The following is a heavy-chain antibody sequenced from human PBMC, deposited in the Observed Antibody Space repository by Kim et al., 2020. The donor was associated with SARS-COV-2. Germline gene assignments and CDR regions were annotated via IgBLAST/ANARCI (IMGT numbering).Heavy chain of an antibody. CDR2: ISYDGSNK. D-gene: IGHD3-10*01. Sequence: GGSLRLSCAASGFTFSSYGMHWVRQAPGKGLEWVAVISYDGSNKYYADSVKGRFTISRDNSKNTLYLQMNSLRAEDTAVYYCAKDLYYYGSGRPIYYYYGMDGRGQGATVTVS. J-gene: IGHJ6*02. V-gene: IGHV3-30*18. CDR3: AKDLYYYGSGRPIYYYYGMDG. CDR1: GFTFSSYG.